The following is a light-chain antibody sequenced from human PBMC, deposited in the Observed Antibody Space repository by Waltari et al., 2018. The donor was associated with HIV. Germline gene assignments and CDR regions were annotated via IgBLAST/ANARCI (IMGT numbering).Light chain of an antibody. CDR2: QHT. CDR3: QAWDNSALWV. V-gene: IGLV3-1*01. CDR1: ELGDKY. Sequence: SYEVTQSPSVSVSPGQTATITCSGDELGDKYVCWYQQKPGQSPVLVIYQHTKRPPGIPERFSGSNSGNTATLTISGTQAMDEADYYCQAWDNSALWVFGSGTKVTV. J-gene: IGLJ1*01.